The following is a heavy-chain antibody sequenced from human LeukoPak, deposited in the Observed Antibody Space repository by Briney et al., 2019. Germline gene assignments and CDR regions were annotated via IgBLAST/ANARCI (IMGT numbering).Heavy chain of an antibody. D-gene: IGHD5-18*01. CDR3: ARGRRIQLWFTETLPGY. J-gene: IGHJ4*02. V-gene: IGHV1-8*01. Sequence: ASVKVSCKASGYTFTSYDINWVRQATGQGLEWMGWMNPNSGNTGYAQKLQGRVTMTRNTSISTAYMELSSLRSEDTAVYYCARGRRIQLWFTETLPGYWGQGTLVTVSS. CDR1: GYTFTSYD. CDR2: MNPNSGNT.